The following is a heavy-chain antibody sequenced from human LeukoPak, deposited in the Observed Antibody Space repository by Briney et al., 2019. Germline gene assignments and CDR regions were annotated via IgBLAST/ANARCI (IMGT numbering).Heavy chain of an antibody. J-gene: IGHJ3*02. V-gene: IGHV3-20*04. CDR1: GFTFSSYA. CDR3: ARASNWNYGDAFDI. CDR2: INWNGGST. D-gene: IGHD1-7*01. Sequence: GGSLRLSCAASGFTFSSYAMSWVRQAPGKGLEWVSGINWNGGSTGYADSVKGRFTISRDNAKNSLYLQMNSLRAEDTALYYCARASNWNYGDAFDIWGQGTMVTVSS.